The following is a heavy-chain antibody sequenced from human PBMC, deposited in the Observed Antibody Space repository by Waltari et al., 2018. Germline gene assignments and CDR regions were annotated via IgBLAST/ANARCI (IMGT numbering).Heavy chain of an antibody. Sequence: EVQLVQSGAEVKKPGATVKISCKVSGYTFTDSSMHWVQQAPGKGLGWMGLVDPEDGETIYAEKFQGRVTITADTSTDTAYMELSSLRSEDTAVYYCATNRDVAAAGNNYYYYGMDVWGQGTTVTVSS. CDR2: VDPEDGET. D-gene: IGHD6-13*01. J-gene: IGHJ6*02. CDR3: ATNRDVAAAGNNYYYYGMDV. CDR1: GYTFTDSS. V-gene: IGHV1-69-2*01.